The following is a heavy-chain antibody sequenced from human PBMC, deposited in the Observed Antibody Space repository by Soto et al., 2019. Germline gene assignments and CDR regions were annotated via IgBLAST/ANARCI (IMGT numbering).Heavy chain of an antibody. D-gene: IGHD2-15*01. CDR2: ISGSGCST. CDR3: AKDSFYLGDCSGGSCASYY. J-gene: IGHJ4*02. CDR1: GFTFSSYA. V-gene: IGHV3-23*01. Sequence: GGSLRLSCAASGFTFSSYAMSWVRQAPGKGLEWVAAISGSGCSTYSADSVKGRFTNARDNSKNTLYLQMNSLRAEDTAVYYCAKDSFYLGDCSGGSCASYYWGQGTLVTVSS.